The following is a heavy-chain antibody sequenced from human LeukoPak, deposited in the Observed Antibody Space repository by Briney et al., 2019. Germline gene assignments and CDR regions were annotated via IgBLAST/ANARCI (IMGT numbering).Heavy chain of an antibody. D-gene: IGHD2-21*01. J-gene: IGHJ3*02. CDR2: IIPIFGTA. CDR1: GGTFSSYA. Sequence: SVKVSCKASGGTFSSYAISWVRQAPGQGLEWMGGIIPIFGTANYAQKFQGRVTITADESTSTAYMELSSLRSEDTAVYYCARRRYCGGDCYLPFDIWGQGTMVTVSS. CDR3: ARRRYCGGDCYLPFDI. V-gene: IGHV1-69*13.